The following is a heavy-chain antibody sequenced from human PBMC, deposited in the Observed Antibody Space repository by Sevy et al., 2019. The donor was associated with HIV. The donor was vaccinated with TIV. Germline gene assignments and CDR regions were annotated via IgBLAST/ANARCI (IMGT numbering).Heavy chain of an antibody. CDR1: GFTFSSYS. V-gene: IGHV3-48*02. J-gene: IGHJ4*02. CDR2: ISSSSSTI. CDR3: ARDDYSGSYDGGLDY. D-gene: IGHD1-26*01. Sequence: GGSLRLPCAASGFTFSSYSMNWVRQAPGKGLEWVSYISSSSSTIYYADSVKGRFTISRDNAKNSLYLQMNSLRDEDTAVYYCARDDYSGSYDGGLDYWGQGTLVTVSS.